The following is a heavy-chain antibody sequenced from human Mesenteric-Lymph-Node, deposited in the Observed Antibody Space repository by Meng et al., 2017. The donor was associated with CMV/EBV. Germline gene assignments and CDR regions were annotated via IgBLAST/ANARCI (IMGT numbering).Heavy chain of an antibody. CDR1: GFTFSSYA. CDR3: ANMGDYFDY. D-gene: IGHD3-16*01. Sequence: GESLKISCAASGFTFSSYAMSWVRQAPGKGLEWVAFIRYDGSNKYYADSVKGRFTISRDNSKNTLYLQMNSLRAEDTAVYYCANMGDYFDYWGQGTLVTVSS. J-gene: IGHJ4*02. CDR2: IRYDGSNK. V-gene: IGHV3-30*02.